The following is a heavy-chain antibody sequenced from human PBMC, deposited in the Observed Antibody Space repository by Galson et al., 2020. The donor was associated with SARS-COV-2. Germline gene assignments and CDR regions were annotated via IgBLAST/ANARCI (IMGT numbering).Heavy chain of an antibody. CDR1: GGSINRRSYY. J-gene: IGHJ5*02. CDR3: ARLSSPYIWFDP. V-gene: IGHV4-39*07. Sequence: SETLSLTCTVSGGSINRRSYYWGWLRQSPGRGLEWIGSIDYSGSTYYNPSLKSRVTISADKSENQFSLSLNSVTVADSAVYYCARLSSPYIWFDPWGQGTLVTFSS. CDR2: IDYSGST.